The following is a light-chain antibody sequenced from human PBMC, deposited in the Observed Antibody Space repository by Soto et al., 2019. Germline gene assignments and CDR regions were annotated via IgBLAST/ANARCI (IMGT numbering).Light chain of an antibody. CDR2: DAS. Sequence: EIVLTQTQATLSFSPGERATLSCRASQSVSSYLAWYQQKPGQAPRLLIYDASNRATGIPARFSGSGSGTDFTLTISSLEPEDFAVYYCQQRSNWSITFGQGTRLEIK. CDR1: QSVSSY. J-gene: IGKJ5*01. V-gene: IGKV3-11*01. CDR3: QQRSNWSIT.